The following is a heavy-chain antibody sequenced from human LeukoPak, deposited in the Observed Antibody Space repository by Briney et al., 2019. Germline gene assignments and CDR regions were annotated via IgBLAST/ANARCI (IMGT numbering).Heavy chain of an antibody. D-gene: IGHD3-10*01. CDR3: TRDAGLYNWLDP. V-gene: IGHV3-73*01. CDR2: VRNKANNYVT. Sequence: PGGSLRLSCAASGFTFSDCDIHWVRQPSGKGLVWVGRVRNKANNYVTEYAASVKGRFTLSRDESKSTAYLQMNSLETDDTAVYYCTRDAGLYNWLDPWGQGTLVTVPS. J-gene: IGHJ5*02. CDR1: GFTFSDCD.